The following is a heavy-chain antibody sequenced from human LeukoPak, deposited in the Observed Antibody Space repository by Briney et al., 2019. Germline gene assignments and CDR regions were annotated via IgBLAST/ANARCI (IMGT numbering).Heavy chain of an antibody. CDR2: INHSGST. Sequence: PSETLSLTCAVYGLSFSGYYWSWIRQPPGKGLEWIGEINHSGSTNYNPSLKSRVTISVDTYKNQFSLKLSSVTDADTAVYYCARGHYYDSSGLYYFDYWGQGTLVTVSS. CDR3: ARGHYYDSSGLYYFDY. V-gene: IGHV4-34*01. D-gene: IGHD3-22*01. J-gene: IGHJ4*02. CDR1: GLSFSGYY.